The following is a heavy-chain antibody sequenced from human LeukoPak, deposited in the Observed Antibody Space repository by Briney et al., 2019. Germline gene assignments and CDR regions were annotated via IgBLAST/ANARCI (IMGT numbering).Heavy chain of an antibody. V-gene: IGHV3-23*01. J-gene: IGHJ4*02. CDR3: AKGGGRDGYLPSYYFDY. Sequence: GGSLRLSCAASGFTFSSYAMSWVRQAPGKGLEWVSAISGSGGSTYYADSVKGRFTISRDNSKNTLYLQMNSLRAEDTAVYYCAKGGGRDGYLPSYYFDYWGQGTLVTVSS. CDR1: GFTFSSYA. D-gene: IGHD5-24*01. CDR2: ISGSGGST.